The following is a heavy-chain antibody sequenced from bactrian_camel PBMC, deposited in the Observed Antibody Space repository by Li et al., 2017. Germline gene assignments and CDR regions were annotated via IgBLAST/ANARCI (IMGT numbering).Heavy chain of an antibody. J-gene: IGHJ4*01. CDR3: AADEFACWDGGSWYGNY. CDR2: IDNGRSLA. CDR1: GNLYRY. Sequence: VQLVESGGGSVQAGGSLRLSCAVSGNLYRYVGWFRQAPGSERECISSIDNGRSLAYYADSVKGRFAISQDNAKNTVYLQMNSLEAEDTAMYYCAADEFACWDGGSWYGNYRGQGTQVTVSS. D-gene: IGHD6*01. V-gene: IGHV3S40*01.